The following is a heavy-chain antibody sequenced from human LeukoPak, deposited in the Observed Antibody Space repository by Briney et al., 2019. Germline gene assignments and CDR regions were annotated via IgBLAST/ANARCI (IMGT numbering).Heavy chain of an antibody. J-gene: IGHJ4*02. CDR3: ATGGSYYGNY. CDR1: GGTFSSYA. V-gene: IGHV1-69*04. CDR2: IIPILGIA. Sequence: SVKFSCKASGGTFSSYAISWVRQAPGQGLEWMGRIIPILGIANYTQKFQGRVTITADKSTSTAYMELSSLRSEDTAVYYCATGGSYYGNYWGQGTLVTVSS. D-gene: IGHD1-26*01.